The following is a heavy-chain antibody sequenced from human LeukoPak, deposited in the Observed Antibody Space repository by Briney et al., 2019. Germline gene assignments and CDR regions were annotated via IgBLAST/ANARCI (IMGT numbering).Heavy chain of an antibody. D-gene: IGHD5-18*01. V-gene: IGHV4-59*05. CDR3: ASAGYSYGTGAFDI. CDR2: IYYSGST. J-gene: IGHJ3*02. Sequence: SETLSLTCTVSGGSISSYYWSWIRQPPGKGLEWIGSIYYSGSTYYNPSLKSRVTISVDTSKNQFSLKLSSVTAADTAVYYCASAGYSYGTGAFDIWGQGTMVTVSS. CDR1: GGSISSYY.